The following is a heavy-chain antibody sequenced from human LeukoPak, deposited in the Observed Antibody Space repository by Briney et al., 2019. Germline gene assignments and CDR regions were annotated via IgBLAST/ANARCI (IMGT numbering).Heavy chain of an antibody. D-gene: IGHD6-19*01. V-gene: IGHV1-69*06. CDR3: ATVYIAVATFDY. Sequence: GASVKVSCKASGGTFSSYAISWVRQAPGQGLEWMGGIIPIFGTANYAQKFQGRVTITADKSTSTAYMELSSLRSEDTAVYYCATVYIAVATFDYWGQGTLVTVSS. CDR2: IIPIFGTA. CDR1: GGTFSSYA. J-gene: IGHJ4*02.